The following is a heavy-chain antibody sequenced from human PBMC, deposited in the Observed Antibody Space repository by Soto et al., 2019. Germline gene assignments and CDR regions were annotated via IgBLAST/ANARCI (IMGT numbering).Heavy chain of an antibody. V-gene: IGHV4-39*01. CDR1: GGSISSSGYY. CDR3: ARQWGFYSGTYFYYYYGMDV. Sequence: SETLSLTCTVSGGSISSSGYYWGWISQPPGKGLEWIGSIYYSGSTYYNPSLKSRVTISVDTSKNQFSLKLNSVTAADTAVYYCARQWGFYSGTYFYYYYGMDVWGQGTTVTVSS. CDR2: IYYSGST. D-gene: IGHD1-26*01. J-gene: IGHJ6*02.